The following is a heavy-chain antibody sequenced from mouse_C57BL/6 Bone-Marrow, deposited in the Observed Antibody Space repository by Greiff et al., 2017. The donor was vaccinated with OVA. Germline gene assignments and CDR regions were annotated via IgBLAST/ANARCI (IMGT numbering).Heavy chain of an antibody. D-gene: IGHD2-4*01. CDR2: IYPGGGYT. CDR1: GYTFTNYW. V-gene: IGHV1-63*01. CDR3: ARFDYESSFAY. Sequence: VQGVESGAELVRPGTSVKMSCKASGYTFTNYWIGWAKQRPGHGLEWIGDIYPGGGYTNYNEKFKGKATLTADKSSSTAYMQFSSLTSEDSAIYYCARFDYESSFAYWGQGTLVTVSA. J-gene: IGHJ3*01.